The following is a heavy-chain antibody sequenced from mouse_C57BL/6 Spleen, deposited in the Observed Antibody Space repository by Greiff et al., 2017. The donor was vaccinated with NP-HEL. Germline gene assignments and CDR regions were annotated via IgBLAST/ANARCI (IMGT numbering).Heavy chain of an antibody. V-gene: IGHV1-52*01. CDR2: IDPSDSET. CDR1: GYTFTSYW. J-gene: IGHJ2*01. Sequence: QVQLQQPGAELVRPGSSVKLSCKASGYTFTSYWMHWVKQRPIQGLEWIGNIDPSDSETHYNQKFKDKATLTVDKSSSTAYMQLSSLTSEDSAVYYCERTTVAYYFDYWGQGTTLTVSS. D-gene: IGHD1-1*01. CDR3: ERTTVAYYFDY.